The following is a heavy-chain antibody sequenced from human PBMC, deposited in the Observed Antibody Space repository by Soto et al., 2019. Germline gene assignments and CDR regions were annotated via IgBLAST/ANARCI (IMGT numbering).Heavy chain of an antibody. Sequence: SETLSLTCAVYGGSFSGYYWSWIRQPPGKGLEWIGEINHSGSTNYNPSLKSRVTISVDTSKNQFSLKLSSVTAADTAVDYCARRHQGYYFDYWGQGTLVTVSS. J-gene: IGHJ4*02. CDR1: GGSFSGYY. V-gene: IGHV4-34*01. CDR2: INHSGST. CDR3: ARRHQGYYFDY.